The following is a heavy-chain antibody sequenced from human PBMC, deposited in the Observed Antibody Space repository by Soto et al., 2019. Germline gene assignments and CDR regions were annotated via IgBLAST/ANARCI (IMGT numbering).Heavy chain of an antibody. J-gene: IGHJ4*02. CDR3: ARGLQGNFDY. CDR1: GYTFTSYA. CDR2: INAGNGKT. Sequence: QVQLVQSGAEEKKPGASVKVSCKASGYTFTSYAMHWVRQAPGQRLEWMGWINAGNGKTKYSQKFQGRVTITRDTSASTAYMQLSSLRSEDTAVYYCARGLQGNFDYWGQGTLVTVSS. V-gene: IGHV1-3*05.